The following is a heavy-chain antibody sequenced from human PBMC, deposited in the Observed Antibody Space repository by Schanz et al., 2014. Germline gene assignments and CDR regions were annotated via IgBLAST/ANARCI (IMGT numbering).Heavy chain of an antibody. V-gene: IGHV3-11*01. CDR1: GFPFSDYF. Sequence: QVQLVDSGGGLVKPGGSLRLSCTASGFPFSDYFMAWIRQPPGRGLEWVSYIGNGGVTIYYADSVKGRFTISRDNSKNSLYLQMNSQRAEDTAVYDCARIGGSVFDYWAQGTLVTVSS. D-gene: IGHD3-10*01. CDR3: ARIGGSVFDY. J-gene: IGHJ4*02. CDR2: IGNGGVTI.